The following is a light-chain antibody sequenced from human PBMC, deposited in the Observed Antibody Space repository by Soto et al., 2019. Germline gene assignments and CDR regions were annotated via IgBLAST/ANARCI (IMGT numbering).Light chain of an antibody. J-gene: IGLJ1*01. CDR2: DVS. CDR3: SSYTSSSTRV. V-gene: IGLV2-14*01. CDR1: SSDVGGYNY. Sequence: QSALTQPASVSGSPGQSITISCTGASSDVGGYNYVSWYQQHPGKAPKLMIYDVSDRPSGVSNRFSGYKSGNPASLTISGLQAEDEADYYCSSYTSSSTRVFGTGTKVTVL.